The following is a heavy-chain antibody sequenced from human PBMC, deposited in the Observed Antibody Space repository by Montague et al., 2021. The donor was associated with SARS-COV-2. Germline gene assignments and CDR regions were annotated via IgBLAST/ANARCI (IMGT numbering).Heavy chain of an antibody. D-gene: IGHD3-10*01. CDR2: INHSGST. CDR3: AIPMVRGFSRSFDI. V-gene: IGHV4-34*01. Sequence: SETLSLTCAVYGGSFSGYYWSWIRQPPGKGLEWIGEINHSGSTTYNPSLKSRVTISVDTSKNQFSLKLSSVTAADTAVYYCAIPMVRGFSRSFDIWGQGTVVTVSS. CDR1: GGSFSGYY. J-gene: IGHJ3*02.